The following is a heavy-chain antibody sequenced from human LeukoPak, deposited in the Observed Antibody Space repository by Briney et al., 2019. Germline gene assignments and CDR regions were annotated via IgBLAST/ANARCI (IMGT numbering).Heavy chain of an antibody. CDR3: ARRSAMVDYYYMDV. CDR2: IYPGDSDT. V-gene: IGHV5-51*01. CDR1: GYSFISYW. J-gene: IGHJ6*03. D-gene: IGHD5-18*01. Sequence: GESLKISXKGSGYSFISYWIGWVRQMPGKGLEGKGIIYPGDSDTTYSPSFQGQVTISADKSISTAYLQWSSLKASDTAMYYCARRSAMVDYYYMDVWGKGTTVTVSS.